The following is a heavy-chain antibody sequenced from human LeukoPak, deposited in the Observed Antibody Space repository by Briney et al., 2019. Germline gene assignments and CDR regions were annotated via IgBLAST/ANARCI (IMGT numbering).Heavy chain of an antibody. J-gene: IGHJ3*02. CDR2: IYYSGST. Sequence: SETLSLTCTVSGVSVSSGSYYWSWIRQPPGKGLEWIGYIYYSGSTNYNPSLKSRVTISVDTSKNQFSLKLSSVTAADTAVYYCASLVGAWSRYAFDIWGQGTMVTVSS. CDR1: GVSVSSGSYY. V-gene: IGHV4-61*01. CDR3: ASLVGAWSRYAFDI. D-gene: IGHD1-26*01.